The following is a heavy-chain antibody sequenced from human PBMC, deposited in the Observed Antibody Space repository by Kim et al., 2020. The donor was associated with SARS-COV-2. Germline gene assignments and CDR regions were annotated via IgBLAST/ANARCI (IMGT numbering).Heavy chain of an antibody. Sequence: SETLSLTCTVSGGSVSSGSYYWSWIRQPPGKGLEWIGYIYYSGSTNYNPSLKSRVTISVDTSKNQFSLKLSSVTAADTAVYYCARDSPAGGANGIDYWGQGTLVTVSS. CDR1: GGSVSSGSYY. CDR3: ARDSPAGGANGIDY. J-gene: IGHJ4*02. D-gene: IGHD1-1*01. V-gene: IGHV4-61*01. CDR2: IYYSGST.